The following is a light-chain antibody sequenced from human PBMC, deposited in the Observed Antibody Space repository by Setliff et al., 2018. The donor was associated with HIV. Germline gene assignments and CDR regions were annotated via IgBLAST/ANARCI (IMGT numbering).Light chain of an antibody. CDR2: RYN. J-gene: IGLJ1*01. CDR3: QSYDSSLSVSV. CDR1: SSYIGAGYD. V-gene: IGLV1-40*01. Sequence: QSVLAQPPSVSGAPGQRVVISCTGSSSYIGAGYDVHWYQQRPGTAPKLLIYRYNNRPTGVPDRFSGSKSGTSVSLAITGLQAEDEAEYYCQSYDSSLSVSVFGSGTKV.